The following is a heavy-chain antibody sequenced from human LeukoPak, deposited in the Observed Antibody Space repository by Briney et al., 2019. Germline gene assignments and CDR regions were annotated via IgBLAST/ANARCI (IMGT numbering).Heavy chain of an antibody. CDR1: GFTFSSYS. J-gene: IGHJ6*02. Sequence: GGSLRLSCAASGFTFSSYSMNWVRQAPGKGLEWVSSISSSSSYIYYADSVKGRFTISRDNAKNSLYLRMNSLRAEDTAVYYCARERTYCSSTSCFGIYYYGMDVWGQGTTVTVSS. CDR3: ARERTYCSSTSCFGIYYYGMDV. V-gene: IGHV3-21*01. D-gene: IGHD2-2*01. CDR2: ISSSSSYI.